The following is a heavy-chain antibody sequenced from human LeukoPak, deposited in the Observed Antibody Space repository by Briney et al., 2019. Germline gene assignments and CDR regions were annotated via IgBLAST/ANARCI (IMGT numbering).Heavy chain of an antibody. CDR3: AKDSVATTGYYYYGMAV. J-gene: IGHJ6*02. Sequence: GRSLRLFCAASGFTFDDYAMHWVRQAPGKGLEWVSGISWNSGSIGYADSVKGRFTISRDNAKNSLYLQMNSLRAEDTALYYCAKDSVATTGYYYYGMAVWGQGTTVTVSS. CDR1: GFTFDDYA. D-gene: IGHD1-1*01. V-gene: IGHV3-9*01. CDR2: ISWNSGSI.